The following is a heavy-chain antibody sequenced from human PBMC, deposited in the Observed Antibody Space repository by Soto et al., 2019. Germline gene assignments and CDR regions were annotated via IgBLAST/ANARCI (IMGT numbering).Heavy chain of an antibody. V-gene: IGHV3-23*01. Sequence: EVQLLESGGGLAQPGGSLRLSCAASGFTFSGFAMSWVRQAPGKGLEWVSAITGSGGSTYHADSVKGRFTISRDNSKKVLYLEVKNRRADDTAVYYCAKRSSSSRPYYFDSWGQGTLATVSS. CDR2: ITGSGGST. D-gene: IGHD6-6*01. J-gene: IGHJ4*02. CDR1: GFTFSGFA. CDR3: AKRSSSSRPYYFDS.